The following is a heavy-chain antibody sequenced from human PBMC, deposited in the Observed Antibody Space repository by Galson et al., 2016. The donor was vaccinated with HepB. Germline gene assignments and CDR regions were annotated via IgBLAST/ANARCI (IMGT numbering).Heavy chain of an antibody. CDR2: ILRDERF. D-gene: IGHD5-12*01. J-gene: IGHJ4*02. CDR3: VGDRISWH. Sequence: SLRLSCAMSGLTFSNYWMHWVRQAPGKGLVWVSRILRDERFYADSVKGRFTISTDNAKNTVYLQMNSLRAEDPAVYYCVGDRISWHRGQGTLVTVSS. CDR1: GLTFSNYW. V-gene: IGHV3-74*01.